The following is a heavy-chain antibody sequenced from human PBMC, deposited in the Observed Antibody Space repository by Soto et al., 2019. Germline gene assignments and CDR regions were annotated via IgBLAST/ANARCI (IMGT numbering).Heavy chain of an antibody. J-gene: IGHJ6*03. CDR1: GFTFSSYS. V-gene: IGHV3-48*01. Sequence: GWSLRLSCAASGFTFSSYSMNWVRQAPGKGLEWVSCISSSSSTIYYADSVKGRFTISRDNAKNSLYLKMNSLRAEDTAVYYCARDQSFGVVIIPYMDVWGKGTTVTVSS. D-gene: IGHD3-3*01. CDR2: ISSSSSTI. CDR3: ARDQSFGVVIIPYMDV.